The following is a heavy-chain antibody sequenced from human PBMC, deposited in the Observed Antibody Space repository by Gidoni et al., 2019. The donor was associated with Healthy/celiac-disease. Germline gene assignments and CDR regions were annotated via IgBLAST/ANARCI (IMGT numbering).Heavy chain of an antibody. CDR2: IWYDGSNK. V-gene: IGHV3-33*01. J-gene: IGHJ5*02. Sequence: VQLVDSGGGVVPPGGSLRLSCPASGFTFRSNGMHWGSQAPGKGREWVAVIWYDGSNKYYAASVKGRFTISRDNSKNSLYLQMNSLRAEDTAVYYCARGPSRSPVVAARLFDPWGQGTLVTVSS. CDR1: GFTFRSNG. CDR3: ARGPSRSPVVAARLFDP. D-gene: IGHD6-6*01.